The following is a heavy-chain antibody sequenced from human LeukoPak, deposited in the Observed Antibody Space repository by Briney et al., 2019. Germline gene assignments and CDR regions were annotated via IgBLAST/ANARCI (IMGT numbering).Heavy chain of an antibody. CDR2: ISSSSSYI. J-gene: IGHJ4*02. Sequence: GGSLRLSCAASGFTFSSYSMNWVRQAPGKGLEWVSSISSSSSYIYYADSVKGRFTISRDNAKNSLYLQMNSLRAEDTAVYYCARAFGGADQFDYWGQGTLATVSS. D-gene: IGHD3-10*01. CDR1: GFTFSSYS. V-gene: IGHV3-21*01. CDR3: ARAFGGADQFDY.